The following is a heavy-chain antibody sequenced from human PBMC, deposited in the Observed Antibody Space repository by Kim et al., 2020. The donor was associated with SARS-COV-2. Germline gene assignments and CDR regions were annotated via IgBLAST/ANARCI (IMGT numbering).Heavy chain of an antibody. CDR3: TTEAYYDSSGPVGSYFDY. D-gene: IGHD3-22*01. V-gene: IGHV3-15*01. J-gene: IGHJ4*02. Sequence: KGRFTISRDDSKNTLYLQMNSLKTEDTAVYYCTTEAYYDSSGPVGSYFDYWGQGTLVTVSS.